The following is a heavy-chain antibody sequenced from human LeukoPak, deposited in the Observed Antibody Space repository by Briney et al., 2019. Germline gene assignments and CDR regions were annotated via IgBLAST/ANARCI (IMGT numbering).Heavy chain of an antibody. CDR3: ARDKENQLVLGNYYYYYYMDV. V-gene: IGHV1-46*01. J-gene: IGHJ6*03. D-gene: IGHD6-13*01. Sequence: ASVKVSCKASGYTFTSYYMHWVRQAPGQGLERMGIINPSGGSTSYAQKFQGRVTMTRDMSTSTVYMELSSLRSEDTAVYYCARDKENQLVLGNYYYYYYMDVWGKGTTVTVSS. CDR2: INPSGGST. CDR1: GYTFTSYY.